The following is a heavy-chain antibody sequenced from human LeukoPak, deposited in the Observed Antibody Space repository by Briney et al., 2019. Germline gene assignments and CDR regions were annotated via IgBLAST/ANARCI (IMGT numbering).Heavy chain of an antibody. CDR2: INTDGSST. CDR3: ARVFTSSDYGDLDY. J-gene: IGHJ4*02. Sequence: GGSLRLSCAASGFTFSSYWMHWVRQAPGKGLVWVSRINTDGSSTSYADSVKGRFTISRDNAKNTLYLQMNSLRAEDTAVYYCARVFTSSDYGDLDYWGQGTLVTVSS. CDR1: GFTFSSYW. D-gene: IGHD4-17*01. V-gene: IGHV3-74*01.